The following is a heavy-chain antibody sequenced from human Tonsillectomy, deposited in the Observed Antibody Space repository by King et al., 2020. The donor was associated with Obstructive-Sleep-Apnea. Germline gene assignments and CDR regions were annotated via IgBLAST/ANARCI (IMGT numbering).Heavy chain of an antibody. CDR3: VRESNYGSGSIYYDVFDC. D-gene: IGHD3-10*01. Sequence: QLVESGRGLVQPGGSLRLSCAASGFSFSRYWMSWVRQAPGKGLEWVANIKEDGSKTNYVDSVRGRFTISRDNAKNTLYLQMNMLRGEDTAVYYCVRESNYGSGSIYYDVFDCWGQGTKVTVSS. V-gene: IGHV3-7*01. J-gene: IGHJ3*01. CDR2: IKEDGSKT. CDR1: GFSFSRYW.